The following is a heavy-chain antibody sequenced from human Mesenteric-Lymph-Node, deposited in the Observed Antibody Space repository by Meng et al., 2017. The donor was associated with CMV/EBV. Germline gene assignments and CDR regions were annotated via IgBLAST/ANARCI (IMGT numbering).Heavy chain of an antibody. J-gene: IGHJ4*02. D-gene: IGHD7-27*01. CDR3: ARNTGARDY. CDR2: ISPYNGNT. CDR1: GYTFPDYG. V-gene: IGHV1-18*01. Sequence: ASVKVSCKASGYTFPDYGVSWVQQAPGQGLVWMGWISPYNGNTNYAQKLQGRVTMTTDTSTSTAYMELSSLRSEDTAVYYCARNTGARDYWGQGTLVTVSS.